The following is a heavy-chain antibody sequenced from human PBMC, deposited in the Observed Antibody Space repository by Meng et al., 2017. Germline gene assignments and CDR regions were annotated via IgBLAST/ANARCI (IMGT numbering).Heavy chain of an antibody. J-gene: IGHJ4*02. CDR2: IIPIFGTA. V-gene: IGHV1-69*01. CDR3: ASNDGTGDRTGGDY. Sequence: QGQLVQSGAGVKSSGSSVKVSCKASGGTFSGYAISWVRQAHGQGLEWMGGIIPIFGTANYEQKFQGRVTITADESTRTAYMELSSLRSEDTAVYYCASNDGTGDRTGGDYWGQGTLVTVSS. D-gene: IGHD7-27*01. CDR1: GGTFSGYA.